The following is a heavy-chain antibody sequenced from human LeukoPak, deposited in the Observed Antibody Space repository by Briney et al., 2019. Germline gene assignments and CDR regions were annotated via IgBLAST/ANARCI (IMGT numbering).Heavy chain of an antibody. V-gene: IGHV3-30*02. CDR1: GFTFSSYG. Sequence: GGSLRLSCAASGFTFSSYGMHWVRQAPGKGLEWVAFIRSDGSIKYYADSVKGRFTISRDISKNTLYLQMNSLRAEDTSVYYCAKDLPEPYFDYWGQGTLVTVSS. CDR2: IRSDGSIK. CDR3: AKDLPEPYFDY. J-gene: IGHJ4*02.